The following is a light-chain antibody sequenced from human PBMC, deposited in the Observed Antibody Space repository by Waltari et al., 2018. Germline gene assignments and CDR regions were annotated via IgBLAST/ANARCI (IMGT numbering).Light chain of an antibody. CDR1: QSINSQ. J-gene: IGKJ2*01. CDR2: DAS. CDR3: QQYNNWPPFT. Sequence: EIVMTQSPATLSVSPGERATLSCRASQSINSQLAWYQQKPGQAPRLLIYDASNRATGIPARFSGSGAGTEFTLTISSLQSEDFAVYFCQQYNNWPPFTFGQGTKLEIK. V-gene: IGKV3-15*01.